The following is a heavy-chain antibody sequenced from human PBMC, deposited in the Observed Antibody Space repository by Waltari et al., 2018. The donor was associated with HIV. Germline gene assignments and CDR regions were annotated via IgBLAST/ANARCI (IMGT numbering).Heavy chain of an antibody. J-gene: IGHJ4*02. CDR3: ARQSLGSFDY. CDR2: ITVSGGST. CDR1: GFTFSSYA. Sequence: EVQLLESGGGLVQPGGSLRLSCATSGFTFSSYAMSWVRQAPRNGRELVAAITVSGGSTDYAYAVKGRFTISRDNTKNTLYLQMDSLRAEDTAVYYCARQSLGSFDYWGQGTLVTVSS. V-gene: IGHV3-23*01. D-gene: IGHD7-27*01.